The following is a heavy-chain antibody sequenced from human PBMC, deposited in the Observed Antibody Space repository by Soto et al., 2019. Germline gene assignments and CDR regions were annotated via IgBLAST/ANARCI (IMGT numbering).Heavy chain of an antibody. D-gene: IGHD6-19*01. V-gene: IGHV6-1*01. CDR2: TYYRSKWYN. CDR3: ARANQSGWYSMNWFDP. CDR1: GDSVSSNSAA. Sequence: SQTLSLTCAISGDSVSSNSAAWNWIRQSPSRGLEWLGRTYYRSKWYNDYAVSVKSRITINPDTSKNQFSLQLNSVTPEDTAVYYCARANQSGWYSMNWFDPWGQGTLVTVS. J-gene: IGHJ5*02.